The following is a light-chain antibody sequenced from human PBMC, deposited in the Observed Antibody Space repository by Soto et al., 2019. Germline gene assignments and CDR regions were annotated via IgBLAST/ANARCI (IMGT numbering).Light chain of an antibody. CDR3: CSYAGSSTFPYV. CDR2: EVS. CDR1: SSDVGSYNL. V-gene: IGLV2-23*02. J-gene: IGLJ1*01. Sequence: QSALAQPASVSGSPGQAITISCTGTSSDVGSYNLVSWYQQHPGKAPKLMIYEVSKRPSGVSNRFSGSKSGNTASLTISGLQAEDEADYYCCSYAGSSTFPYVFGTGPKVTVL.